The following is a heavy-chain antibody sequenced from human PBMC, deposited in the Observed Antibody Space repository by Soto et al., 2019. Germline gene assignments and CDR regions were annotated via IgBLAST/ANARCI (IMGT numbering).Heavy chain of an antibody. CDR3: ARRGGSSSRYYYYALDV. D-gene: IGHD6-6*01. V-gene: IGHV4-31*03. CDR1: GGSMNNGGYY. Sequence: PSETLSLTCSVSGGSMNNGGYYWSWIRQLPGKGLEWIGYIYPNGDTYYNPSLKSRLTISVDTSKNQFSLNLTSVTAADTAVYYCARRGGSSSRYYYYALDVWGQGTTVTVSS. J-gene: IGHJ6*02. CDR2: IYPNGDT.